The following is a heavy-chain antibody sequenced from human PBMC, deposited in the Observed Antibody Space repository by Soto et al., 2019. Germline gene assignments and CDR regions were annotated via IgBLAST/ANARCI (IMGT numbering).Heavy chain of an antibody. D-gene: IGHD2-2*01. CDR2: IDKSGTTR. V-gene: IGHV3-48*03. Sequence: GEARRVCWGGSAGISRPCGLNVGRQSPGNGLEWLSSIDKSGTTRYYADSVKGRFTVSRDNAKNSLYLHMNSLRDEDMAVYYCARDGSCVSTTCPFLADVWG. CDR3: ARDGSCVSTTCPFLADV. CDR1: AGISRPCG. J-gene: IGHJ6*02.